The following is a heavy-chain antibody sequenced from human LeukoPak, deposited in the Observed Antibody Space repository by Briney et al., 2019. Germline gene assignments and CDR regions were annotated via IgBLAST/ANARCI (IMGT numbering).Heavy chain of an antibody. V-gene: IGHV6-1*01. CDR1: GDSVSSNTTT. CDR3: ARGWAFAY. J-gene: IGHJ4*02. CDR2: TYYRSKWYN. Sequence: SRTLSLTCAISGDSVSSNTTTWNWIRQSPSRGLEWLGRTYYRSKWYNDYAVSVKSRITINPDTSKNQFSLQLNSVTPDDTAVYYCARGWAFAYWGQGTLVTVSS. D-gene: IGHD6-19*01.